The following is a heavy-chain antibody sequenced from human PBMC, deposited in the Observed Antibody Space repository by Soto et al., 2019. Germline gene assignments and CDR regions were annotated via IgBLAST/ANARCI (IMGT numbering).Heavy chain of an antibody. D-gene: IGHD2-2*01. CDR1: RFTFSTYG. Sequence: GGSLRLSCAASRFTFSTYGMHWVRQAPGKGLEWVAALSHDGSNKYYAGSVKGRFTISRDNSKNTLYLEMESLRLDDTAVYYCAKEGVSSSTSCSRCYGLDVWGQGTPVTLS. V-gene: IGHV3-30*18. J-gene: IGHJ6*02. CDR3: AKEGVSSSTSCSRCYGLDV. CDR2: LSHDGSNK.